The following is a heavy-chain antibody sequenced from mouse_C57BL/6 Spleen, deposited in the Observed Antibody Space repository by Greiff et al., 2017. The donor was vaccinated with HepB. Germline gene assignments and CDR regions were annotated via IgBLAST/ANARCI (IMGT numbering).Heavy chain of an antibody. D-gene: IGHD2-2*01. CDR3: TTGGLRLFYYFDY. J-gene: IGHJ2*01. V-gene: IGHV14-4*01. CDR2: IDPENGDT. Sequence: EVKLVESGAELVRPGASVKLSCTASGFNIKDDYMHWVKQRPEQGLEWIGWIDPENGDTEYASKFQGKATITADTSSNTAYLQLSSLTSEDTAVYYCTTGGLRLFYYFDYWGQGTTLTVSS. CDR1: GFNIKDDY.